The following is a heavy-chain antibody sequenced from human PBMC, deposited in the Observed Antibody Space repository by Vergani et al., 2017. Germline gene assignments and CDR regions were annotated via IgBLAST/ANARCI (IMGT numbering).Heavy chain of an antibody. Sequence: QVQLVQSGAEVKKPGASVKVSCKASGYTFTSYDINWVRQATGQGLEWMGWMNPNSGNTGYAQKFQGRVTMTRNTSISTSYMELSSLRSEDTAVYYCAKSLYWTEYYYGMDVWGQGTTVTVSS. CDR1: GYTFTSYD. D-gene: IGHD2-15*01. CDR3: AKSLYWTEYYYGMDV. V-gene: IGHV1-8*01. CDR2: MNPNSGNT. J-gene: IGHJ6*02.